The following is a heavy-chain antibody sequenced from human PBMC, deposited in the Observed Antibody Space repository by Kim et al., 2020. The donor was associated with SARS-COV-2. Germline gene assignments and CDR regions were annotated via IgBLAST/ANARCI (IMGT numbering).Heavy chain of an antibody. Sequence: GGSLRLSCAASGFTFSSYAMHWVRQAPGKGLEWVAVIWYDGSNKYYADSVKGRFTISRDNSKNTLYLQMNSLRAEDTAVYYCAKAMVTIHYYGMDVWGQGTTVTVSS. CDR1: GFTFSSYA. D-gene: IGHD5-18*01. CDR2: IWYDGSNK. V-gene: IGHV3-33*06. J-gene: IGHJ6*02. CDR3: AKAMVTIHYYGMDV.